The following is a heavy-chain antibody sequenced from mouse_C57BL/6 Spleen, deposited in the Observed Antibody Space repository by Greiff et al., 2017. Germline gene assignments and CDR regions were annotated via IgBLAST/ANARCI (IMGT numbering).Heavy chain of an antibody. Sequence: VQLKESGPGLVKPSQSLSLTCSVTGYSITSGYYWNWIRQFPGNKLEWMGYISYDGSNNYNPSLKNRISITRDTSKNQFFLKLNSVTTEDTATYYCANTYDGYYVRAMDYWGQGTSVTVSS. CDR3: ANTYDGYYVRAMDY. D-gene: IGHD2-3*01. V-gene: IGHV3-6*01. J-gene: IGHJ4*01. CDR1: GYSITSGYY. CDR2: ISYDGSN.